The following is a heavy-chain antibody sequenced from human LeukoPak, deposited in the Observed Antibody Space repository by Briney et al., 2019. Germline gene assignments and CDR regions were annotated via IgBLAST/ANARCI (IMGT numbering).Heavy chain of an antibody. CDR2: IYPGDSDT. D-gene: IGHD1-26*01. CDR1: GYSFTSYW. CDR3: ARQGWELLKGGAFDI. J-gene: IGHJ3*02. V-gene: IGHV5-51*01. Sequence: GESLKISCKGSGYSFTSYWIGWVRQMPGKGLEWMGIIYPGDSDTRYSPSFQGQVTISADKSISTAYLQWSSLKASDTAMYYCARQGWELLKGGAFDIWGQGTMATVSS.